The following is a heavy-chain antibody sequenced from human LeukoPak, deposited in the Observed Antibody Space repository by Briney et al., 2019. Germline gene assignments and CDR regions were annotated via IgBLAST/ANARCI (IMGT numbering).Heavy chain of an antibody. CDR3: AKGSEWELLQSFFDY. D-gene: IGHD1-26*01. CDR1: GFTFSSYA. J-gene: IGHJ4*02. CDR2: ISGSGGST. Sequence: GGALRLSCAASGFTFSSYAMSWVRQAPGKGLEWVSAISGSGGSTYYADSVKGRFTISRDNSKNTLYLQMNSQRAEDTAVYYCAKGSEWELLQSFFDYWGQGTLVTVSS. V-gene: IGHV3-23*01.